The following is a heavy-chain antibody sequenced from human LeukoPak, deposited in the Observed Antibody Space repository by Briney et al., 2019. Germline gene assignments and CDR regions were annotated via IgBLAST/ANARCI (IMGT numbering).Heavy chain of an antibody. D-gene: IGHD4-23*01. CDR1: GFTFSSYG. CDR3: AKDPRYGGHWLDP. CDR2: ISYDGSNK. Sequence: PGRSLRLSCAASGFTFSSYGMHWVRQAPGKGLEWVAVISYDGSNKYYADSVKGRFTIPRDNSKNTLYLQMNSLRAEDTAVYYCAKDPRYGGHWLDPWGQGTLVTVSS. V-gene: IGHV3-30*18. J-gene: IGHJ5*02.